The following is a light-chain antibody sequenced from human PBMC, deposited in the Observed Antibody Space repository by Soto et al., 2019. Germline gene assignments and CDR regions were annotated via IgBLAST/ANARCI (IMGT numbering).Light chain of an antibody. J-gene: IGKJ5*01. CDR2: RAS. Sequence: EIVLTQSPGTLSLSPGERATLSCRASQSVSSNLAWYQQKPGQAPRLLIYRASTRATGISARFSGGGSGTEFTLTISSLQSEDFALYFCQQYEKWPPSITFGQGTRLEI. V-gene: IGKV3-15*01. CDR1: QSVSSN. CDR3: QQYEKWPPSIT.